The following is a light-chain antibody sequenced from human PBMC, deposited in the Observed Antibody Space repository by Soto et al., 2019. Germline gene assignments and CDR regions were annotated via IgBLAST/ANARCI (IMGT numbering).Light chain of an antibody. V-gene: IGKV3-15*01. CDR3: QQYNSWPET. CDR1: QSVRSN. CDR2: GAS. Sequence: EIVMTQSPATLSVSPGERATLSCRASQSVRSNLAWFQQRPGQAPRLLIYGASTRATGIPARFSGSGSGTEFTLTISSLQSEDFAVYYCQQYNSWPETFGRGTKVEIK. J-gene: IGKJ1*01.